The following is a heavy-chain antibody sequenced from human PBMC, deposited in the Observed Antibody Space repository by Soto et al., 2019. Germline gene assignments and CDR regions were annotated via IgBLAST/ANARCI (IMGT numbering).Heavy chain of an antibody. CDR2: ISSDGDTI. V-gene: IGHV3-9*01. CDR1: GFTFHEYA. J-gene: IGHJ6*02. D-gene: IGHD2-21*02. Sequence: EVQLIESGGGWVQPGTSLRVSCAASGFTFHEYAMHWVRQAPGKGLEWVSGISSDGDTIAYADSVQGRFTVFRDNAKNSLYLQMNSLRAEDTAVYYCASLGVGDWANYYYYYGMDVWGQGTTVTVSS. CDR3: ASLGVGDWANYYYYYGMDV.